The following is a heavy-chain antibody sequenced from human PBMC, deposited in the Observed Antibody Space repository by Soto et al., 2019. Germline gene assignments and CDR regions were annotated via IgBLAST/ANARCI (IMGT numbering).Heavy chain of an antibody. V-gene: IGHV1-69*12. CDR2: IIPIIGTA. CDR1: GGTFSSYA. J-gene: IGHJ5*02. D-gene: IGHD4-4*01. Sequence: QVQLVQSGAEVKKPGSSVKVSCKASGGTFSSYAISWVRQAPGQGLEWMGGIIPIIGTANYAQKFQGRGTITADESTCTGYMELSSLRSEDMAVYYCARDQTTVTTGWFEPWGQGSLVTVSS. CDR3: ARDQTTVTTGWFEP.